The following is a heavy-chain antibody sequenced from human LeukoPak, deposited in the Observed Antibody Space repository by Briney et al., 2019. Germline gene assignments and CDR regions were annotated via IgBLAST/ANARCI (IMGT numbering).Heavy chain of an antibody. D-gene: IGHD3-10*01. V-gene: IGHV4-30-4*01. CDR2: IYYRGST. CDR1: GGSISSGDYY. J-gene: IGHJ3*02. Sequence: PSETLSLTCTVSGGSISSGDYYWSWIRQPPGKGLEWIGYIYYRGSTYYNPSLKSRVTISVDTSKNQFSLKLSSVTAADTAVYYCARDVFTMVRGEAAAAFDIWGQGTMVTVSS. CDR3: ARDVFTMVRGEAAAAFDI.